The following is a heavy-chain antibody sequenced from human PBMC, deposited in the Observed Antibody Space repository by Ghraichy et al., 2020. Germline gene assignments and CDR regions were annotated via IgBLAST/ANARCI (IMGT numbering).Heavy chain of an antibody. Sequence: SGPTLVKPTQTLPLTCTFSGFSLTTRSMCVSWIRQPPGKALEWLARIDWDDDKYYNASLKTRLTISKDTSRNRVVLTLTNMDPVDTATYYCARVQYGSGTYLDSWGQGVLVTVSS. CDR2: IDWDDDK. CDR3: ARVQYGSGTYLDS. J-gene: IGHJ4*02. CDR1: GFSLTTRSMC. D-gene: IGHD3-10*01. V-gene: IGHV2-70*11.